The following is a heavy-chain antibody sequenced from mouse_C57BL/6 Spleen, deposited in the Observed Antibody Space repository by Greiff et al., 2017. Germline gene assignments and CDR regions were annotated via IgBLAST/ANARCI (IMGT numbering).Heavy chain of an antibody. CDR1: GFTFSSYG. CDR3: ARHWAYDYDGAWFAY. J-gene: IGHJ3*01. V-gene: IGHV5-6*02. CDR2: ISSGGSYT. Sequence: EVKLVESGGDLVKPGGSLKLSCAASGFTFSSYGMSWVRQTPDKRLEWVATISSGGSYTYYPDSVKGRFTISRDNAKNTLYLQMSSLKSEDTAMYYCARHWAYDYDGAWFAYWGQGTLVTVSA. D-gene: IGHD2-4*01.